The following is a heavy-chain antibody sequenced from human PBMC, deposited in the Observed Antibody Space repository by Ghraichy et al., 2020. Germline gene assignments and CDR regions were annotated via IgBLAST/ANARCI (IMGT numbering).Heavy chain of an antibody. CDR1: GFSFSIYG. Sequence: GGSLRLSCAASGFSFSIYGMHWVRQAPGKGLEWVAFIRYDITYKYYADSVKGRFTISRDNSKNTLYLQMNSLRADDTAVYYCAKDRAADSSGFDYWGQGTLVTVSS. D-gene: IGHD3-22*01. CDR3: AKDRAADSSGFDY. V-gene: IGHV3-30*02. CDR2: IRYDITYK. J-gene: IGHJ4*02.